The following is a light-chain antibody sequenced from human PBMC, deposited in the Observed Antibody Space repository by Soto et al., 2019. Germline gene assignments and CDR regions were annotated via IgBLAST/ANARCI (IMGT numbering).Light chain of an antibody. Sequence: EIVMTQSPATRSVSPLEVATLCFMASQSVSSNLAWYQQNPGQAPSLVIYDASTRATGTPARFSGSVSGTDFTLTISSLEPEYFGVYYFKERSSWPPVIVGGGTKVDIK. CDR3: KERSSWPPVI. J-gene: IGKJ4*01. CDR1: QSVSSN. V-gene: IGKV3-11*01. CDR2: DAS.